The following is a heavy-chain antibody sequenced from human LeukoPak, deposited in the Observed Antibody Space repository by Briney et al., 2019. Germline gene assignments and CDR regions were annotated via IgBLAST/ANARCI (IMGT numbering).Heavy chain of an antibody. CDR1: GGSFSGYY. Sequence: SETLSLTCAVYGGSFSGYYWSWIRQPPGKGLEWIGEINHSGSTNYNPSLKSRVTISVDTSKNQFSLKLSSVTAADTAVYYCARRGSYRGDLDYWGQGTLVTVSS. V-gene: IGHV4-34*01. D-gene: IGHD1-26*01. J-gene: IGHJ4*02. CDR2: INHSGST. CDR3: ARRGSYRGDLDY.